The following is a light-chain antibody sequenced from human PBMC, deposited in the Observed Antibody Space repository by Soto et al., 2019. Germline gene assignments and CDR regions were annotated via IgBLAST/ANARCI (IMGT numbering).Light chain of an antibody. Sequence: QSVLTQPRSVSGSPGHSVTISCTGTSSDVGGYNYVSWYQQHPGKAPKLMIYDVSKRPSGVPDRFSGSKSGNTASLTISGLQAEDEADYHCCSYAGSYSVVFGGGTKLTVL. V-gene: IGLV2-11*01. J-gene: IGLJ2*01. CDR3: CSYAGSYSVV. CDR1: SSDVGGYNY. CDR2: DVS.